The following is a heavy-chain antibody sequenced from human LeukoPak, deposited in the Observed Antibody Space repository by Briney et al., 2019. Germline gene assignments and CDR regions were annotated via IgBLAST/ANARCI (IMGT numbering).Heavy chain of an antibody. CDR3: ARGSLHSGSYYLYFQH. V-gene: IGHV1-2*02. Sequence: ASVKVSCKASGYTFTGYYMHWVRQAPGQGLEWMGWINPNSGGTNYAQKFQGRVTMTRDTSISTAYMELSRLRSDDTAVYYCARGSLHSGSYYLYFQHWGQGTLVTVSS. D-gene: IGHD1-26*01. CDR1: GYTFTGYY. J-gene: IGHJ1*01. CDR2: INPNSGGT.